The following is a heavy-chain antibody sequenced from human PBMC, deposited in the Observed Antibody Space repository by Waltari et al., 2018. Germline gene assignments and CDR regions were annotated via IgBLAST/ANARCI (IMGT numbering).Heavy chain of an antibody. CDR2: ISASGGT. Sequence: EVQLLESGGGLVQPGGSLPLSCAASGTTFSSYTITWFRQAPGKCLEWVSTISASGGTFYAASVKGRFTVSRDSSKNTLSLQMNSLRAEDTAVYYCARGPAYYFDYWDQGTLVTVSS. J-gene: IGHJ4*02. CDR1: GTTFSSYT. CDR3: ARGPAYYFDY. V-gene: IGHV3-23*01.